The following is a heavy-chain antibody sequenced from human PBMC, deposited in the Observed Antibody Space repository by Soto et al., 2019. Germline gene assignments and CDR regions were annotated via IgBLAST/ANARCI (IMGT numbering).Heavy chain of an antibody. J-gene: IGHJ4*02. Sequence: EVQLVESGGGLVQPGGSLRRSCAASGFTFSGSWMHWVRQAPGKGLIWVSRINDDGSATSYADFVKGRFTISRDNAKDTLFLQMNGLRAEDTAVYYCARGIFGSGTANDYWGQGTLVTVSS. CDR3: ARGIFGSGTANDY. CDR2: INDDGSAT. D-gene: IGHD3-10*01. CDR1: GFTFSGSW. V-gene: IGHV3-74*01.